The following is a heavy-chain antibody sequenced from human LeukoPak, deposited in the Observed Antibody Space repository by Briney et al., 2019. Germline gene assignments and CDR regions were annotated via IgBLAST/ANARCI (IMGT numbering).Heavy chain of an antibody. Sequence: SETLSLTCTVSGVSITDSFWTWIRHPPRTGLEWIGQSSYSGRTSYNPSLKSRVTISVDASRLQFSLKLSSVTAADTAVYYCAKNEGRYEGVGRYITTADYWGQGTLVTVSS. CDR1: GVSITDSF. CDR2: SSYSGRT. D-gene: IGHD1-14*01. V-gene: IGHV4-59*01. CDR3: AKNEGRYEGVGRYITTADY. J-gene: IGHJ4*02.